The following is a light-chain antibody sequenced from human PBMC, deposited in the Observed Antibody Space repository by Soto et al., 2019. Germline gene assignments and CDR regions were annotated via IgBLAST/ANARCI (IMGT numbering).Light chain of an antibody. CDR2: TAS. Sequence: DIQLTQSPASVSAAVGDRINISCRASQPIKTWLAWYQQKRGKGPKLLIYTASTLETGVPSRFSGSGSGTDFTLTISSLQPEDAAIYSCQQAASFPFTFGPGAKV. J-gene: IGKJ3*01. CDR3: QQAASFPFT. V-gene: IGKV1-12*02. CDR1: QPIKTW.